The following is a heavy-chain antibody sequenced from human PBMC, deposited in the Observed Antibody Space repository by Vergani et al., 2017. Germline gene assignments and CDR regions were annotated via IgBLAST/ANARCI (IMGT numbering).Heavy chain of an antibody. D-gene: IGHD3-10*01. CDR1: GSTVSGNY. CDR2: IYSGDET. J-gene: IGHJ5*02. Sequence: ELQLVESGGGLVQPGGSLRLSCAASGSTVSGNYMTWVRQPPGKGLEWVSHIYSGDETYYADSVKGRVTISRDTSKNPLHLEINNLSVEDTAVYYCARGNYYGSGTYVDPWVQGTLVTVSS. CDR3: ARGNYYGSGTYVDP. V-gene: IGHV3-66*02.